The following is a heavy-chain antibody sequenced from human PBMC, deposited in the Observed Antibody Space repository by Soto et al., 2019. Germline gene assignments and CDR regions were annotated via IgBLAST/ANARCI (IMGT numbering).Heavy chain of an antibody. J-gene: IGHJ6*03. V-gene: IGHV1-8*01. CDR2: MNPNSGNT. D-gene: IGHD3-9*01. CDR3: ARTYYDILTGYFYYYYMDV. Sequence: ASVKVSCKASGYTFTSYDINWVRQATGQGLEWMGWMNPNSGNTGYAQKFQGRVTMTRNTSISTAYMELSSLRSEDTAVYYCARTYYDILTGYFYYYYMDVWGKGTTVTVSS. CDR1: GYTFTSYD.